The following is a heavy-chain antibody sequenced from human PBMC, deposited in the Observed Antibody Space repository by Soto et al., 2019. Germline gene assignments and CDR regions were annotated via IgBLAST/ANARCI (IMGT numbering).Heavy chain of an antibody. Sequence: QITVKESGPTLVKPTQTLTLTCTFSGFSLSNIGVGVAWISQPPGKALEWLALIYWDDDERYRPSLRSRLTITKDTSKNQVVLTMTNVDPVDTATYFCTHKGGRGAGMDVWGQGTTVTVSS. D-gene: IGHD2-15*01. CDR2: IYWDDDE. V-gene: IGHV2-5*02. CDR3: THKGGRGAGMDV. J-gene: IGHJ6*02. CDR1: GFSLSNIGVG.